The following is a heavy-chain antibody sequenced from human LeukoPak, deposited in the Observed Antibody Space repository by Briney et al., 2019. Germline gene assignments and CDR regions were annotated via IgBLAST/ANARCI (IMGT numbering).Heavy chain of an antibody. J-gene: IGHJ6*03. CDR3: ASGPGGDYCYYMDV. CDR1: GYTFTSYD. CDR2: MNPNSGNT. D-gene: IGHD3-16*01. Sequence: ASVKVSCKASGYTFTSYDINWVRQATGQGLEWMGWMNPNSGNTGYAQKFQGRVTITADESTSTAYMELSSLRSEDTAVYYCASGPGGDYCYYMDVWGKGTTVTVSS. V-gene: IGHV1-8*01.